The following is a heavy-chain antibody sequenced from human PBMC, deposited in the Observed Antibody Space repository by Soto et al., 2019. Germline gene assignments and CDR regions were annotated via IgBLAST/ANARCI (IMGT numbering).Heavy chain of an antibody. Sequence: VASVKVSCKASGGTFSSYAISWVRQAPGQGLEWMGGIIPIFGTANYAQKFQGRVTITADESTSTAYMELSSLRSEDTAVYYCARDTLYSGYDTPYYYYGMDVWGQGTTVTVSS. CDR3: ARDTLYSGYDTPYYYYGMDV. D-gene: IGHD5-12*01. V-gene: IGHV1-69*13. CDR1: GGTFSSYA. J-gene: IGHJ6*02. CDR2: IIPIFGTA.